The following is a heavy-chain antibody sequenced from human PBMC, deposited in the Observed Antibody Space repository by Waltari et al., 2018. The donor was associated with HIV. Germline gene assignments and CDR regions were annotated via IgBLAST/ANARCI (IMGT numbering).Heavy chain of an antibody. D-gene: IGHD5-12*01. Sequence: QVQLVESGGGVVQPGRSLRLSCAALGFPFSSSAMRWVRQAPGKGLEWVAVISYDGSNKYYADSVKGRFTISRDNSKNTLYLQMNSLRAEDTAVYYCARGPEWLRPPYYYGMDVWGQGTTVTVSS. J-gene: IGHJ6*02. V-gene: IGHV3-30-3*01. CDR3: ARGPEWLRPPYYYGMDV. CDR2: ISYDGSNK. CDR1: GFPFSSSA.